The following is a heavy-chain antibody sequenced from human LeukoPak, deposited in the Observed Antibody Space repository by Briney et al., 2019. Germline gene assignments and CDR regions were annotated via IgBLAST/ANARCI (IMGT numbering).Heavy chain of an antibody. CDR2: ISSSGSTI. V-gene: IGHV3-48*03. CDR1: GFTFSSYE. Sequence: GGSLRLSCAASGFTFSSYEMNWVRQAPGRGLEWVSYISSSGSTIYYADSVKGRFTISRDNAKNSLSLQLNSLRAEDTAVYYCARGSSSWYDYWGQGTLVTVSS. CDR3: ARGSSSWYDY. D-gene: IGHD6-13*01. J-gene: IGHJ4*02.